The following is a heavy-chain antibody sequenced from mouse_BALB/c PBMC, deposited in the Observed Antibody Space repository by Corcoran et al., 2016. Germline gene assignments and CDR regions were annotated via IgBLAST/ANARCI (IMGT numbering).Heavy chain of an antibody. J-gene: IGHJ3*01. CDR3: APEGPLTTATVY. CDR2: INPNNGGT. CDR1: GYTFTEYT. Sequence: EVQLQQSGPELVKPGASVKISCKTSGYTFTEYTMHWVKQSHGKSLEWIGGINPNNGGTSYNQKSKGKATLTVDKSSSTAYMEIRSLTSEDSAVYYWAPEGPLTTATVYLGQGTLVTVSA. V-gene: IGHV1-18*01. D-gene: IGHD1-2*01.